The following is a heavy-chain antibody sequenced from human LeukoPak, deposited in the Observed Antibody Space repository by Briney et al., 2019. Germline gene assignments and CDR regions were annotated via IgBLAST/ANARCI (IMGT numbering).Heavy chain of an antibody. J-gene: IGHJ6*02. CDR3: TRVQAGRSGLMDV. V-gene: IGHV3-74*03. CDR1: GFSLSDYW. CDR2: IGPDGSGT. D-gene: IGHD2-8*02. Sequence: GGSLRLSCAVSGFSLSDYWMHWVRQAPGRGLVWVSRIGPDGSGTTYADSVKGRFTISRDKSKNTVNLQMNSLRDEDAAVYYCTRVQAGRSGLMDVWGRGTTVTVSS.